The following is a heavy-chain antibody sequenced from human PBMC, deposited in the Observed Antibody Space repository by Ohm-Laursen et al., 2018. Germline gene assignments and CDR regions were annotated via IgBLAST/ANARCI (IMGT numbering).Heavy chain of an antibody. CDR1: GYSIRSYS. CDR2: INYTGTS. D-gene: IGHD1-26*01. J-gene: IGHJ4*02. V-gene: IGHV4-59*01. Sequence: SETLSFACTVSGYSIRSYSWTWIRQPSGQGLEWFGNINYTGTSYYNPSLKSRVTMSVDTSKNQIFLNLSSGTAADTSIYYCAKRIGGYGTLDYWGQGTPGTLSS. CDR3: AKRIGGYGTLDY.